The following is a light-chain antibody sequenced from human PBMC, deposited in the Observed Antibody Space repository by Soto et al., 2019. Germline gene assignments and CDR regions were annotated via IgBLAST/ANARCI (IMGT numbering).Light chain of an antibody. Sequence: DIQMTQSPSSLSASVVDRVTITCRASQGISDFLAWYQQKPGKAPQLLIYGATTLQSGVPSRFSGSGSGTEFTLTISSLQPDDFATYYCQQYNSYTWTFGQGTKVDIK. J-gene: IGKJ1*01. CDR3: QQYNSYTWT. V-gene: IGKV1-27*01. CDR1: QGISDF. CDR2: GAT.